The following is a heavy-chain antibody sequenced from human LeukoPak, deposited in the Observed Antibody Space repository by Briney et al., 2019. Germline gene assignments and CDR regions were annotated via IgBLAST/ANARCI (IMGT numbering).Heavy chain of an antibody. CDR1: GVTFSSYS. Sequence: KPGGSLRLSCAASGVTFSSYSMNWVRQAPGKGLEWVSSISYTSSYIYYADSVKGRFTISRDNAKNSLYLQMNSLRAEDTAVYYCAREGLYGDYAGHWGQGTLVTVSS. CDR3: AREGLYGDYAGH. J-gene: IGHJ4*02. CDR2: ISYTSSYI. V-gene: IGHV3-21*01. D-gene: IGHD4-17*01.